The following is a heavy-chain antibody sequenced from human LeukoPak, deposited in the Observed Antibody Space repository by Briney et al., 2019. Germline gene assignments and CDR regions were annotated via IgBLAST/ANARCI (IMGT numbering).Heavy chain of an antibody. D-gene: IGHD4-23*01. CDR2: INHSGST. CDR3: ARVGLPTVGDNPSHFDY. V-gene: IGHV4-34*01. CDR1: GGSFSGYY. J-gene: IGHJ4*02. Sequence: SETLSLTCAVYGGSFSGYYWSWIRQPPGKGLEWIGEINHSGSTNYNPSLKSRVTISVDTSKNQFSLKLSSVTAADTAVYYCARVGLPTVGDNPSHFDYWGQGTLVTVSS.